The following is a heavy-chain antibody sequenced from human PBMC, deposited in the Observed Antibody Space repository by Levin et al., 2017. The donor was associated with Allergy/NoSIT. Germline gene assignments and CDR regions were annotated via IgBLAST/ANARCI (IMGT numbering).Heavy chain of an antibody. Sequence: GGSLRLSCAVSGFTFSSYWMSWVRQAPGKGLEWVANIKQDGSEKYYVDSLKGRFIISRDNAKNSLYLQMNSLRAEDTAVYYCARDKWVAATTGSLFDCWGQGTLVTVSS. CDR1: GFTFSSYW. D-gene: IGHD2-15*01. CDR3: ARDKWVAATTGSLFDC. J-gene: IGHJ4*02. V-gene: IGHV3-7*01. CDR2: IKQDGSEK.